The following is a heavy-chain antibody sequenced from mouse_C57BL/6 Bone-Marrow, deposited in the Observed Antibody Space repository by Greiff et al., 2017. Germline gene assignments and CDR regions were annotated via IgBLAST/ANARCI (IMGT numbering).Heavy chain of an antibody. CDR2: INPNNGGT. CDR1: GYTFTDYY. D-gene: IGHD1-2*01. J-gene: IGHJ2*01. Sequence: EVQLQQSGPELVKPGASVKISCKASGYTFTDYYMNWVKQSHGKSLEWIGDINPNNGGTSYNQKFKGKATLTVDKSSSTAYMELRSLTSEDSGVYYCAREGFLLRPYDYWGQGTTLTVSS. V-gene: IGHV1-26*01. CDR3: AREGFLLRPYDY.